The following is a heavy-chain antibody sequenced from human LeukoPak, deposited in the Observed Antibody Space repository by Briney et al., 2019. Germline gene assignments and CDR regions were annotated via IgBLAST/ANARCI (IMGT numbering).Heavy chain of an antibody. J-gene: IGHJ4*02. D-gene: IGHD1-26*01. CDR1: GFTFSSYG. V-gene: IGHV3-33*06. Sequence: PGGSLRLSCSASGFTFSSYGMHWVRQAPGKGLEWVAVIWYDGSNKYYADSVKGRFTISRDNSKNTLYLQMNSLRAEDTAVYYCAKAEWELPTIWGQGTLVTVSS. CDR2: IWYDGSNK. CDR3: AKAEWELPTI.